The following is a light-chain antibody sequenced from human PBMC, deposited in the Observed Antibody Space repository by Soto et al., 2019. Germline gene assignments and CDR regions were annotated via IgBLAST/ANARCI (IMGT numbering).Light chain of an antibody. CDR1: QATTSS. V-gene: IGKV1-9*01. J-gene: IGKJ5*01. CDR3: QPLSSYPST. Sequence: DIQLTQSPSFLSASVGDRVTITCRASQATTSSLAWYQQKPGKAPQLLIYAASTLQSGVPSRFSGSGSGTEFALPVSSLQPEDFATYYCQPLSSYPSTFGQGTRLEIK. CDR2: AAS.